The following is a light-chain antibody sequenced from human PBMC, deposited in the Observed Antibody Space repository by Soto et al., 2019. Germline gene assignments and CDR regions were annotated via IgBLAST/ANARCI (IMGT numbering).Light chain of an antibody. CDR3: QSYDSSLSGWV. CDR1: SSNIGAGYD. V-gene: IGLV1-40*01. CDR2: ANS. Sequence: QSVLTQPPSVSGAPGQRVTISCTGSSSNIGAGYDVHWYQQLPGTAPKLLIYANSNRPSGVPDRFSGSKSGTSASLAITGLQAEDEADYYCQSYDSSLSGWVFGGGIKLTVL. J-gene: IGLJ3*02.